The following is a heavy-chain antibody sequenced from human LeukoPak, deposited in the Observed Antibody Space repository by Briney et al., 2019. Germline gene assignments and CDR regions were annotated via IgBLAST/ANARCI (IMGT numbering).Heavy chain of an antibody. Sequence: PSETLSLTCTVSGGSITSSSYSWGWIRQPPGKGLEWIGTIYYSVDTYYKPSLKSRVTISVDTSKNQFSLNLRSVPAADTAVYFCARARYFYGSGSYYFNWFDPWGQGTLVTVST. CDR3: ARARYFYGSGSYYFNWFDP. V-gene: IGHV4-39*01. J-gene: IGHJ5*02. CDR2: IYYSVDT. D-gene: IGHD3-10*01. CDR1: GGSITSSSYS.